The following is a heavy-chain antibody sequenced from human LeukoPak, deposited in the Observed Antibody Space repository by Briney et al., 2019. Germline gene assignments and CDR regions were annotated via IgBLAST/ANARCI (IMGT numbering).Heavy chain of an antibody. CDR2: IYYTGTT. Sequence: PSETLSLTCSVSGGSVTGGTYYWTWIRQSAGKGLEWIGYIYYTGTTNYNPSLKSRVTISLDTSKNQFSLRVSSVTAADTGTYYCASPGPDYGDYAYAYWGQGSLVTVSS. D-gene: IGHD4-17*01. J-gene: IGHJ4*02. CDR3: ASPGPDYGDYAYAY. V-gene: IGHV4-61*01. CDR1: GGSVTGGTYY.